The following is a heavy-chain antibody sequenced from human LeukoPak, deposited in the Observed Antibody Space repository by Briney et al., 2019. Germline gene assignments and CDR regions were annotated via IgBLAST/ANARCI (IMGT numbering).Heavy chain of an antibody. V-gene: IGHV3-23*01. D-gene: IGHD2-15*01. CDR2: ISGSGGST. CDR3: AKFPESYCSGGSCYGFDP. Sequence: GGSLRLSCAASGFTFSSYAMSWVRQAPGKGLEWVSAISGSGGSTYYADSVKGRFTISRDNSKNTLYLQMNSLRAEDTAVYYCAKFPESYCSGGSCYGFDPWGQGTLVTVSS. CDR1: GFTFSSYA. J-gene: IGHJ5*02.